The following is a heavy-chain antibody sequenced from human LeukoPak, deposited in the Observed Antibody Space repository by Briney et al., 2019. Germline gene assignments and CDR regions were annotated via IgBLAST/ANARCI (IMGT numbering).Heavy chain of an antibody. D-gene: IGHD4-23*01. CDR3: AKSMTTVVTHLNS. Sequence: GGSLRLSCATSGFTVSSNYMSWVRQAPGKGLEWVANIKLDGSEKNYVDSVKGRFTISRDTSKDTLFLQMNSLRAEDTAIYYCAKSMTTVVTHLNSWGQGTLVTVSS. CDR1: GFTVSSNY. V-gene: IGHV3-7*03. CDR2: IKLDGSEK. J-gene: IGHJ4*02.